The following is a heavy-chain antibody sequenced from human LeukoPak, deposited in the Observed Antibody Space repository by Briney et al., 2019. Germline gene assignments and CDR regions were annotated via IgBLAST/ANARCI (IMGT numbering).Heavy chain of an antibody. Sequence: SETLSLTCTVSGGSISGYYWTWIRQPPGKGLEWIGQIHYSGKADYNPSLRSRITISVDTSKNQMSLKLSSVTAVDTAVYYCARFGVYYDMGVWGQGTTVTVS. D-gene: IGHD3-16*01. CDR1: GGSISGYY. V-gene: IGHV4-59*01. CDR3: ARFGVYYDMGV. J-gene: IGHJ6*02. CDR2: IHYSGKA.